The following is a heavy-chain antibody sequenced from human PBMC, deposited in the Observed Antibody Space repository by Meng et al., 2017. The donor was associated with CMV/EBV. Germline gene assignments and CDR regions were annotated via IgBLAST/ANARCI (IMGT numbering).Heavy chain of an antibody. Sequence: GESLKISCAASGFTFSSYSMNWVRQAPGKGLEWVSSISSSSSYIYYADSVKGRFTISRHNAKNSLYLQMNSLRAEDTAVYYCASLVANDAFDIWGQGTMVTVSS. J-gene: IGHJ3*02. CDR1: GFTFSSYS. V-gene: IGHV3-21*01. CDR3: ASLVANDAFDI. CDR2: ISSSSSYI.